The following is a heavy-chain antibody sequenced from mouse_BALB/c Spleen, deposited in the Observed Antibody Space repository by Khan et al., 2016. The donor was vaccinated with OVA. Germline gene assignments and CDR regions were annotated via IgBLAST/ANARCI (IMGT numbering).Heavy chain of an antibody. D-gene: IGHD1-1*01. CDR3: ERTPGYYGGNYFDY. Sequence: EVELVESGGGLVKPGGSLKFSCAASAFTFSNYGMSWVRQTPEKRLEWVATISSGGSYTYYPDSVKGRFTISRDNAHNTLYLKLSSLRSEDTAMFYGERTPGYYGGNYFDYWGQGTPLTVSS. J-gene: IGHJ2*01. V-gene: IGHV5-9-3*01. CDR1: AFTFSNYG. CDR2: ISSGGSYT.